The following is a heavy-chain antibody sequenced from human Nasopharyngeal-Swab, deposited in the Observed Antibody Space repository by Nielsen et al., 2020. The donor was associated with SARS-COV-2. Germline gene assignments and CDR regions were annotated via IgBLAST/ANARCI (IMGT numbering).Heavy chain of an antibody. V-gene: IGHV1-69*06. CDR2: IIPIFGTA. CDR3: AREPGDGVSWFDP. Sequence: SVQVSCKASGGTFSSYAISWVRQAPGQGLEWMGGIIPIFGTANYAQKFQGRVTITADKSTSTAYMELSSLRSEDTAVYYCAREPGDGVSWFDPWGQGTLVTVSS. CDR1: GGTFSSYA. J-gene: IGHJ5*02. D-gene: IGHD3-10*01.